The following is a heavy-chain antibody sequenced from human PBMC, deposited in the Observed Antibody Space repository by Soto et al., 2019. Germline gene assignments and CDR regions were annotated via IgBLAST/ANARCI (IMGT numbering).Heavy chain of an antibody. D-gene: IGHD2-2*01. CDR2: IIPIFGTA. CDR3: AREGALGYCSSTSCYGRFDP. CDR1: GGTFSSYA. J-gene: IGHJ5*02. Sequence: ASVKVSCKASGGTFSSYAISWVRQAPGQGLEWMGGIIPIFGTANYAQKFQGRVTITADESTSTAYMELSSLRSEDTAVYYCAREGALGYCSSTSCYGRFDPWGQGTLVTVS. V-gene: IGHV1-69*13.